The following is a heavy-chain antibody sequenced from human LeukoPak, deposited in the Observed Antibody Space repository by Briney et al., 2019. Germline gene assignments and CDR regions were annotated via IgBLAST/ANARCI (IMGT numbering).Heavy chain of an antibody. CDR1: GGSIGSSSYY. D-gene: IGHD5-12*01. J-gene: IGHJ4*02. CDR3: ASKRIVATIYDY. Sequence: AETLSLTCTVSGGSIGSSSYYWGWIRQPPGKGLDWIGSIYYRGSTYYNPSIKSRVTISVDKSKNQFSLKLSSVTAADTAVYYCASKRIVATIYDYWGQGTLVTVSS. V-gene: IGHV4-39*01. CDR2: IYYRGST.